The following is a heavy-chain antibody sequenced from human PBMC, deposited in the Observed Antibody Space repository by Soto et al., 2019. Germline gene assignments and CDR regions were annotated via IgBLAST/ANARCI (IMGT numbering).Heavy chain of an antibody. CDR1: GGSFSGYY. D-gene: IGHD3-3*01. J-gene: IGHJ4*02. V-gene: IGHV4-34*01. CDR3: ARSFYDFWSGYYTGSPSDY. Sequence: PSETLSLTCAVYGGSFSGYYWSWIRQPPGKGLEWIGEINHSGSTNYNPSLKGRVTISVDTSKNQFSLKLSSVTAADTAVYYCARSFYDFWSGYYTGSPSDYWGQGTLVTVSS. CDR2: INHSGST.